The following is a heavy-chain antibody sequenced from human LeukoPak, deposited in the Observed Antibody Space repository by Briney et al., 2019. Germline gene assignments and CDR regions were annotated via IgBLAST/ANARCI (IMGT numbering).Heavy chain of an antibody. CDR2: INPNSGGT. V-gene: IGHV1-2*02. J-gene: IGHJ5*02. D-gene: IGHD1-14*01. CDR3: ARLDRVDWFDP. CDR1: GYTFTGYY. Sequence: ASVKVSCKASGYTFTGYYMHWVRQAPGQGLEWMGWINPNSGGTNYAQKFQGRVTMTTDTSTSTAYMELRSLRSDDTAVYYCARLDRVDWFDPWGQGTLVTVSS.